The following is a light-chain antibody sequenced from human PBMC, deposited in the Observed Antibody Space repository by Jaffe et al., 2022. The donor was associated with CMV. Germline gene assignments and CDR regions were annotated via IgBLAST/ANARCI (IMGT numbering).Light chain of an antibody. CDR3: CSYAGTSTYV. Sequence: QSALTQPASVSGSPGQSITISCTGTSSEVGNYNLVSWHQQYPGKAPKLMIYEVTKRPPGVSNRFSGSKSGNTASLTISGLQAEDEADYYCCSYAGTSTYVFGTGTKVTVL. J-gene: IGLJ1*01. V-gene: IGLV2-23*02. CDR2: EVT. CDR1: SSEVGNYNL.